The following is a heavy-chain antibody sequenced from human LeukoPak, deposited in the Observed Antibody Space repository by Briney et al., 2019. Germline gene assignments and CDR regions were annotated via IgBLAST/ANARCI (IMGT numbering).Heavy chain of an antibody. CDR1: GFTFDDYA. D-gene: IGHD3-22*01. V-gene: IGHV3-9*01. Sequence: SLRLSCAASGFTFDDYAMHWVRQAPGKGLEWVSGISWNSGSIGYADSVKGRFTISRDNAKNSLYLQMNSLRAEDTALYYCAKSEGPYYYDSSGYYLGPWGQGTLVTVSS. J-gene: IGHJ5*02. CDR3: AKSEGPYYYDSSGYYLGP. CDR2: ISWNSGSI.